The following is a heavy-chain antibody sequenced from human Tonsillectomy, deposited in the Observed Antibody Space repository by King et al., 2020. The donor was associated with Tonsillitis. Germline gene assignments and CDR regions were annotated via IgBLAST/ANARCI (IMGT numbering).Heavy chain of an antibody. D-gene: IGHD2-15*01. CDR1: GITFGDYT. V-gene: IGHV3-49*04. CDR2: IRTKAYDGST. J-gene: IGHJ4*02. Sequence: VQLVQSGGGLVQPGRSLRLSCTTSGITFGDYTMTWVRQAPGKGLEWVGFIRTKAYDGSTEYAASVKRRFTISRDDSKSIGYLQMNSLKTEDTAVYYCQVKSATEFDYWGQGTLVTVSS. CDR3: QVKSATEFDY.